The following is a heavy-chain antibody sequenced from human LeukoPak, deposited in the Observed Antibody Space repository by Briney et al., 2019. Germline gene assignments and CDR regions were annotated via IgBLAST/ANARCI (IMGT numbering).Heavy chain of an antibody. Sequence: GESLKISCQGSGYSFTTYWIGWVRQMPGKGLEWMGIIYPGDTDTRYSPSFQGQVTISADKSISTAYLQWSSLKASDTAMYYCARQSSAVTLDYWGQGTLVTVSS. CDR1: GYSFTTYW. CDR3: ARQSSAVTLDY. D-gene: IGHD4-17*01. V-gene: IGHV5-51*01. J-gene: IGHJ4*02. CDR2: IYPGDTDT.